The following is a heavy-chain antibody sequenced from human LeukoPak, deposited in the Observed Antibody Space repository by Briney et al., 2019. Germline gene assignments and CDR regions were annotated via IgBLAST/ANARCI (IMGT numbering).Heavy chain of an antibody. Sequence: GGSLRLSCEVSGFTFENSAMSWVRQAPGKGLEWISGISASGHYTYTADSLKGRFTISRDNSKNTLYLQMNSLRAEDTALYYCAKDGSWGDYYFYFYIDVWGKGTTVTVSS. V-gene: IGHV3-23*01. D-gene: IGHD3-16*01. J-gene: IGHJ6*03. CDR3: AKDGSWGDYYFYFYIDV. CDR2: ISASGHYT. CDR1: GFTFENSA.